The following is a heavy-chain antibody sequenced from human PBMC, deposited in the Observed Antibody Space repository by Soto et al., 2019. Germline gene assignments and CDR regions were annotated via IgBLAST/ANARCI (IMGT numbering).Heavy chain of an antibody. D-gene: IGHD2-21*02. J-gene: IGHJ4*02. CDR2: ISNNNNYI. V-gene: IGHV3-21*01. CDR1: GFTFSAYN. Sequence: PGGSLRLSCAASGFTFSAYNMNWVRQAPGKGLEWVSSISNNNNYIYYADSVKGRFTISRDNAKNSLYLQMNSLRAEDTAVYYCAKDSHGGNSVAPPYYWGQGTLVTVSS. CDR3: AKDSHGGNSVAPPYY.